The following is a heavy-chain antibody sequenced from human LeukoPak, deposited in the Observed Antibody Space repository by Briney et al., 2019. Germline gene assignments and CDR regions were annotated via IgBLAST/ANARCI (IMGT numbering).Heavy chain of an antibody. Sequence: ASVKVSCKASGYTFTSYYMHWVRQAPGQGLEWMGIINPSGGGTNYAQKFQGRVTMTGDTSTSTVYMELSSLRSEDTAVYYCARGGQLWRDFPDYWDQGTLVTVSS. D-gene: IGHD5-18*01. CDR1: GYTFTSYY. V-gene: IGHV1-46*01. CDR2: INPSGGGT. J-gene: IGHJ4*02. CDR3: ARGGQLWRDFPDY.